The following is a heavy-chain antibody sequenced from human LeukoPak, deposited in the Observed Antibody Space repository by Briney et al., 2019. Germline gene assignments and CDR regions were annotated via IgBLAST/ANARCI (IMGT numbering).Heavy chain of an antibody. J-gene: IGHJ4*02. Sequence: SETLSLTCTVSGGSISSSSYYWGWIRQPPGKGLEWIGYIHYSGSTTYNPSLKSRVTISVDTSKNQFSLKLSSVTAADTAVYYCARVGAPSITMVRGVESYFDYWGQGTLVTVSS. D-gene: IGHD3-10*01. V-gene: IGHV4-61*05. CDR2: IHYSGST. CDR1: GGSISSSSYY. CDR3: ARVGAPSITMVRGVESYFDY.